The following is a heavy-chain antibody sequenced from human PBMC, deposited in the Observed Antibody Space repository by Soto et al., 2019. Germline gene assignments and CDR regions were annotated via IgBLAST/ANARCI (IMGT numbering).Heavy chain of an antibody. Sequence: QVQLVQSGAEVKKPGASVKVSCKASGYAFTSYAMHWVRQAPGQRLEWMGWINAGNGNTKYSQKFQGRVTITRDTSASTAYMELSSLRSEDTAVYYCARVRVEWSTSIYWGQGTLVTVSS. D-gene: IGHD3-3*01. CDR1: GYAFTSYA. V-gene: IGHV1-3*01. CDR3: ARVRVEWSTSIY. J-gene: IGHJ4*02. CDR2: INAGNGNT.